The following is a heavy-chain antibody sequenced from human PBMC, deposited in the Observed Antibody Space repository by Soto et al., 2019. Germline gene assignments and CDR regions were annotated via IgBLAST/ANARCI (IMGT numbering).Heavy chain of an antibody. J-gene: IGHJ6*02. CDR1: GFTFSSYA. V-gene: IGHV3-48*04. CDR3: AIGGGQIYYKGLDV. CDR2: ISGTGDTK. D-gene: IGHD3-10*01. Sequence: GGSLRLSCAASGFTFSSYAMGWVRQAPGKALECVAYISGTGDTKYYADSVTGRFTISRDNPKNSLYLQMNSLRPEDAAVYYCAIGGGQIYYKGLDVWGQGTKVTVSS.